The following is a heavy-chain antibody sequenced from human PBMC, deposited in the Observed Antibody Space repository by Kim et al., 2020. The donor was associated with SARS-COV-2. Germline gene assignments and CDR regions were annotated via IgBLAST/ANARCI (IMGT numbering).Heavy chain of an antibody. D-gene: IGHD6-19*01. V-gene: IGHV3-23*01. J-gene: IGHJ6*02. CDR3: AKRMSESSGCFVWDD. CDR2: ITCSGGST. CDR1: GFTFSSCS. Sequence: GGSLRLSCAASGFTFSSCSLNWVRQTPGKGLEWVSTITCSGGSTYYADSVKGRFTISRDNSKNTLYLQMNSLRAEDTAVYYCAKRMSESSGCFVWDDWG.